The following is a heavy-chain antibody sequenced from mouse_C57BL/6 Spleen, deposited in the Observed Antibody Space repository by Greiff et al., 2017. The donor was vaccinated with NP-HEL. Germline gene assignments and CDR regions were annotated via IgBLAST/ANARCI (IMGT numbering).Heavy chain of an antibody. V-gene: IGHV1-19*01. D-gene: IGHD2-1*01. CDR1: GYTFTDYY. J-gene: IGHJ1*03. CDR3: ARWALLGGYFDV. Sequence: EVQLQQSGPVLVKPGASVKMSCKASGYTFTDYYMNWVKQSHGKSLEWIGVINPYNGGTSYNQKFKGKATLTVDKSSSTAYMELNSLTSEDSAVYYCARWALLGGYFDVWGTGTTVTVSS. CDR2: INPYNGGT.